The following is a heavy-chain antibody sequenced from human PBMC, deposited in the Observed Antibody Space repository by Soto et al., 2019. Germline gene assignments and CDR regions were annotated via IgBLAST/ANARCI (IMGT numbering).Heavy chain of an antibody. CDR1: GESISDDTYY. V-gene: IGHV4-39*01. Sequence: QLQLQESGPGLVKPSETLSLTCTVSGESISDDTYYWGWIRQPPGKGLEWIGSIYYSGSTYYNPSLKSRVTMSLDTSKNQLSLKLRSVTAADTAVYYCARLHWHRPNCVPLDPWGQGTLGTVSS. CDR3: ARLHWHRPNCVPLDP. J-gene: IGHJ5*02. CDR2: IYYSGST. D-gene: IGHD1-1*01.